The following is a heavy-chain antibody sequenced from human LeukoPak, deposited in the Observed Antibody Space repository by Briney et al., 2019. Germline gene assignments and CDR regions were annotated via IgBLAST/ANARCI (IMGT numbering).Heavy chain of an antibody. CDR1: GFTVSSNY. D-gene: IGHD6-19*01. J-gene: IGHJ4*02. CDR3: AKVDGIAVAGTGFVDY. V-gene: IGHV3-53*05. CDR2: IYSGGST. Sequence: PGGSLRLSCAASGFTVSSNYMSWVRQTPGKGLEWVSVIYSGGSTYYADSVKGRFTISRDNSKNTLYLQMNSLRAEDTAVYYCAKVDGIAVAGTGFVDYWGQGTLVTVSS.